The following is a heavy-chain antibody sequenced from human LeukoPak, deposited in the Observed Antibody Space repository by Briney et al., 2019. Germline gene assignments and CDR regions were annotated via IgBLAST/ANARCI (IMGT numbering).Heavy chain of an antibody. V-gene: IGHV3-74*01. D-gene: IGHD4-17*01. CDR3: ARHDYGDQFDY. Sequence: PGGSLRLSCAASGFTFSTYWMSWFRQAPGKGLVWVSRINSDGSSTSYADSVKGRFTISRDNAKNTLYLQMNSLRAEDTAVYYCARHDYGDQFDYWGQGTLVTVSS. J-gene: IGHJ4*02. CDR1: GFTFSTYW. CDR2: INSDGSST.